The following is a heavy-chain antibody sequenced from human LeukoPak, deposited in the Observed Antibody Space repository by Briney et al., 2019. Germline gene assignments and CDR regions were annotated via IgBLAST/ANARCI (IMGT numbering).Heavy chain of an antibody. CDR2: IYTRGST. J-gene: IGHJ4*02. Sequence: SETLSLTCTVSGGSISSYYWSWIRQPPGKGLEWIGRIYTRGSTNYNPSLKSRVTMSVDTSKNQFSLKLSSVTAADTAVYYCARHLYYDYVWGSYRYSASADYWGQGTLVTVSS. CDR1: GGSISSYY. V-gene: IGHV4-4*07. CDR3: ARHLYYDYVWGSYRYSASADY. D-gene: IGHD3-16*02.